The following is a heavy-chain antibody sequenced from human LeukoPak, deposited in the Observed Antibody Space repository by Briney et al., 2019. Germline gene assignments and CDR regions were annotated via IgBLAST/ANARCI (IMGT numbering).Heavy chain of an antibody. D-gene: IGHD4-17*01. V-gene: IGHV1-69*13. J-gene: IGHJ5*02. CDR1: GGTFSSYA. CDR2: IIPIFGTA. Sequence: ALVKVSCKASGGTFSSYAISWVRQAPGQGLEWMGGIIPIFGTANYAQKFQGRVTITADESTSTAYMELSSLRSEDTAVYYCARDLGGDYQVNGWFDPWGQGTLVTVSS. CDR3: ARDLGGDYQVNGWFDP.